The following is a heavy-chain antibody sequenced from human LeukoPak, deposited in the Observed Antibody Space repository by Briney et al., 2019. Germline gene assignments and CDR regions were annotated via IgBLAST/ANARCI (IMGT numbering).Heavy chain of an antibody. V-gene: IGHV4-38-2*02. Sequence: PSETLSLTCTVSGYSISSGYYWGWIRQPPGKGLEWIGSIYHSGSTYYNPSLKSRVTISVDTSKNQFSLKLSSGTAADTAVYYCARCPSSVPTFDYWGQGTLVTVSS. CDR3: ARCPSSVPTFDY. CDR2: IYHSGST. J-gene: IGHJ4*02. CDR1: GYSISSGYY.